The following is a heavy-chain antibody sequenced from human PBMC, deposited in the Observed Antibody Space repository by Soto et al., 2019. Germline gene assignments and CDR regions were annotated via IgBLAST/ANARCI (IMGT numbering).Heavy chain of an antibody. CDR3: AIGGDGQCDF. Sequence: QVQLQESGPGLVKPSRTLSLTCDVSGDSISSDKWWTWVSQSPGRGREWSGEIHHRGTTNCNPSLKSRITISVQKSKSQFSLEMTSLTAADTAICYCAIGGDGQCDFLGQGSVVTVSS. V-gene: IGHV4-4*02. J-gene: IGHJ4*02. D-gene: IGHD2-21*02. CDR1: GDSISSDKW. CDR2: IHHRGTT.